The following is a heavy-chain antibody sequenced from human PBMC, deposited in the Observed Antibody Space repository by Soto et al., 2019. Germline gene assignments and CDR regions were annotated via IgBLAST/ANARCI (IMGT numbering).Heavy chain of an antibody. D-gene: IGHD3-10*01. J-gene: IGHJ6*02. V-gene: IGHV4-59*01. Sequence: SETLSLTCTVSGGSISSYYWSWIRRPPGKGLEWIGYIYNSGSTHSNPSLQSRVTISVDTSKNQFSLKLSSVTAADTGIYYCARARITMVREVIKYNMDVWGQGTTVTV. CDR1: GGSISSYY. CDR2: IYNSGST. CDR3: ARARITMVREVIKYNMDV.